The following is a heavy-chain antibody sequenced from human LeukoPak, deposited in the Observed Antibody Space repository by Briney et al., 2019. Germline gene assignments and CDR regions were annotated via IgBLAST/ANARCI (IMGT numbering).Heavy chain of an antibody. CDR3: AKGRDDMDV. J-gene: IGHJ6*04. CDR2: PPYDGSDK. Sequence: GGSLRLSCAASGFTFSSYGMHWVRQAPGKGPESVAPPPYDGSDKYHADSVKGRFTTSRDNSKNTLFLQMNSLRDEDTAVYYCAKGRDDMDVWGKGTTVTVSS. V-gene: IGHV3-30*18. CDR1: GFTFSSYG.